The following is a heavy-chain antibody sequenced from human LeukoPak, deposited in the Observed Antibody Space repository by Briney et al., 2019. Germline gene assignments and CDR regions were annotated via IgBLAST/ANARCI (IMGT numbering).Heavy chain of an antibody. V-gene: IGHV3-73*01. CDR3: TRVNPSTGSYYDAFDI. CDR2: TRSKPNGYWT. D-gene: IGHD1-26*01. CDR1: GFTFSDSP. Sequence: GGSLRLSXVASGFTFSDSPMHWVRQASGEGGWRVGRTRSKPNGYWTTYAPSVTGRPTIARDESKNTSYLQMTSQQSVGPAVFYCTRVNPSTGSYYDAFDIWGQGTMVTVSS. J-gene: IGHJ3*02.